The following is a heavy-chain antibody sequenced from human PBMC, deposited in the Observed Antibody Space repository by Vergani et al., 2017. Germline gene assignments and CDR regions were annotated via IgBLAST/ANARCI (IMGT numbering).Heavy chain of an antibody. V-gene: IGHV4-39*01. CDR3: ARHAGDSSGYLGYAFDI. CDR1: GGSISSSSYY. D-gene: IGHD3-22*01. Sequence: QLQLQESGPGLVKPSETLSLTCTVSGGSISSSSYYWGWIRQPPGKGLEWIGSIYYSGSTYYNPSLKSRVTISVDTSKNQFSLKLSSVTAADTAVYYCARHAGDSSGYLGYAFDIWGQGTMVTVSS. CDR2: IYYSGST. J-gene: IGHJ3*02.